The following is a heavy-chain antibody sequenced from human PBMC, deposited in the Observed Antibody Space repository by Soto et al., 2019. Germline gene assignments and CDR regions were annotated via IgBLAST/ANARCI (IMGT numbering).Heavy chain of an antibody. CDR2: ISDSGGRS. CDR1: GFTFSSYA. D-gene: IGHD3-10*01. V-gene: IGHV3-23*01. Sequence: GGSLRLSCAASGFTFSSYAMSWVRQAPGKGLEWVTGISDSGGRSYYAESVKGRFTISRDNSKNTLYLQMNSLRAEDTAVYYCEKDVSLPRGSATDYWGQGTLVTVSS. CDR3: EKDVSLPRGSATDY. J-gene: IGHJ4*02.